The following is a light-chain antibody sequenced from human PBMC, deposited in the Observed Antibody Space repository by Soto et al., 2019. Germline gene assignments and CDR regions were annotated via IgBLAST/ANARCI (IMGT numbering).Light chain of an antibody. CDR1: SSDVGFYNY. V-gene: IGLV2-14*01. CDR3: SSYTTSATVV. CDR2: EVS. J-gene: IGLJ2*01. Sequence: QSALAQPASVSGSPGQSITISCTGTSSDVGFYNYVSWYQHHPGKAPKLRICEVSNRPSGISNRFSGSKSGNTASLTISGLQAEDEADYYCSSYTTSATVVFGGGTKLTVL.